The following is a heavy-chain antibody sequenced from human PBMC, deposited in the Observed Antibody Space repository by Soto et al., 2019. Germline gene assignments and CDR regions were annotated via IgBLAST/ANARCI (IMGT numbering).Heavy chain of an antibody. J-gene: IGHJ4*02. CDR1: GGSISSSSYY. Sequence: SETLSLTCTVSGGSISSSSYYWGWIRQPPGKGLEWIGSIYYSGSTYYNPSLKMRVTISVHMYKNQFSLKLSSVTAADTAVYYCARHFSPINCSGGSCYRSADYWGQGTLVTVSS. V-gene: IGHV4-39*01. CDR3: ARHFSPINCSGGSCYRSADY. D-gene: IGHD2-15*01. CDR2: IYYSGST.